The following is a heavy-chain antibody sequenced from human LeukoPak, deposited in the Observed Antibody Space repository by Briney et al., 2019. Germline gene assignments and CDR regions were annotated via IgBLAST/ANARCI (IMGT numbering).Heavy chain of an antibody. CDR3: AKDLELDY. J-gene: IGHJ4*02. CDR2: FSGGGDS. V-gene: IGHV3-23*01. Sequence: GGTLRLSCVASGFTSCVYTMCWVRQAPGKGLGLVSAFSGGGDSFYADSVRGRFSVSADKSKNMLYLQMNSLRVEDTAVYYCAKDLELDYWGQGTLVTVSS. CDR1: GFTSCVYT.